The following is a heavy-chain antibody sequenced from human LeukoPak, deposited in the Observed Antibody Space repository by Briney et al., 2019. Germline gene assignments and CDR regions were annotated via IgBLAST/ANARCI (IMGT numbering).Heavy chain of an antibody. CDR1: GGSISSSSYY. CDR3: ARLTLTYNYDSSSYSET. D-gene: IGHD3-22*01. Sequence: SETLSLTCTVSGGSISSSSYYWGWIRQPPGKGLEWIVSIYYSESTYYNPSLKSRVTISVDTSKNQFSLKLSSVTAADTAVYYCARLTLTYNYDSSSYSETWGEGTLVTVSS. CDR2: IYYSEST. V-gene: IGHV4-39*07. J-gene: IGHJ5*02.